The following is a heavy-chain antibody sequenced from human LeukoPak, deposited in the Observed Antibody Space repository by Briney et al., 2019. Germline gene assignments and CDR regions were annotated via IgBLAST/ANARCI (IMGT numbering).Heavy chain of an antibody. CDR3: ASPPPPANYYDSSGYTE. D-gene: IGHD3-22*01. CDR1: GFTFSSYE. V-gene: IGHV3-48*03. J-gene: IGHJ4*02. Sequence: GGSLRLSCAASGFTFSSYEMNWVRQAPGKGLEWVSYISSSGSTIYYAVSVKGRFTISRDNAKNSLYLQMNSLRAEDTAVYYCASPPPPANYYDSSGYTEWGQGTLVTVSS. CDR2: ISSSGSTI.